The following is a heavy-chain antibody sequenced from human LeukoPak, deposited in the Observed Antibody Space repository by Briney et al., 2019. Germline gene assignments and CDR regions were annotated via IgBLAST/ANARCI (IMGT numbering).Heavy chain of an antibody. Sequence: GGSLRLSCAASGFTFSSYAMHWVRQAPGKGVEWVAVISYDGSNKYYADSVKGRFTISRDNSKNTLYLQMNSLRAEDTAVYYCARDPTYSSGWSFRYYYYGMDVWGQGTTVTVSS. V-gene: IGHV3-30*04. D-gene: IGHD6-19*01. CDR2: ISYDGSNK. CDR1: GFTFSSYA. CDR3: ARDPTYSSGWSFRYYYYGMDV. J-gene: IGHJ6*02.